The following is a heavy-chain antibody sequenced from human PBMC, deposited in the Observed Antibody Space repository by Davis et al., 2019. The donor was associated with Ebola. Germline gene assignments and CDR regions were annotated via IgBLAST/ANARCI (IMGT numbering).Heavy chain of an antibody. CDR3: ARLPDADY. V-gene: IGHV4-39*01. CDR1: ADSIRTNDYF. CDR2: IRSSGTT. J-gene: IGHJ4*02. Sequence: SETLSLTCTVSADSIRTNDYFWGWFRQPPGKGLEWIATIRSSGTTYYSPSLKSRLTISIDTSNNQFSLRVTSMTAEDTAVYYCARLPDADYWGQGTLVTVSS.